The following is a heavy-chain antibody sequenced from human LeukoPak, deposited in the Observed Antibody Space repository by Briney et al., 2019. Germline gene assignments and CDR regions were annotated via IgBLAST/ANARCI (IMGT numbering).Heavy chain of an antibody. V-gene: IGHV3-7*01. CDR3: ARGAPKGDYYFDY. J-gene: IGHJ4*02. Sequence: PGGSLRLSCAASGFTFSSYWMSWVRQAPGKGLEWVANIKQDGSEKYYVDSVKGRFTISRDNAKNSLYLQMNSLRAEDTAVYYCARGAPKGDYYFDYWGQGTLVTVSS. D-gene: IGHD2-21*02. CDR2: IKQDGSEK. CDR1: GFTFSSYW.